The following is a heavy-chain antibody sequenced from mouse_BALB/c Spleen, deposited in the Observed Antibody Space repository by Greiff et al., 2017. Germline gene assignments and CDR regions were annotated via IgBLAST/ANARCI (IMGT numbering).Heavy chain of an antibody. CDR1: GFTFSSSD. V-gene: IGHV1-76*01. J-gene: IGHJ4*01. CDR3: ARHGDYDCFQAMDP. D-gene: IGHD2-4*01. Sequence: VQRVESGAELVTPGASVKLSCKTSGFTFSSSDLSWLKQKPGRSLGWIAWFYAGTGGTCYNQKFTGKAQLTVDTSTSTAYMQFSSLSTEYSAIYYSARHGDYDCFQAMDPWRQGPAVTV. CDR2: FYAGTGGT.